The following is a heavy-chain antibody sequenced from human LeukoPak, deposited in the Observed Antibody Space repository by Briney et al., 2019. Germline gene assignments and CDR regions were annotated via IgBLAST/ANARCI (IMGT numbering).Heavy chain of an antibody. CDR2: IYYSGIT. CDR1: GGSISSSSYY. D-gene: IGHD3-22*01. Sequence: SETLSLTCTVPGGSISSSSYYWGWIRQPPGKGLEWIASIYYSGITYYSPSLKSRVTISVDTSKNQFSLKLSSVTAADTAVYYCARQPIVVVIAPFDYWGQGTLVTVSS. V-gene: IGHV4-39*01. CDR3: ARQPIVVVIAPFDY. J-gene: IGHJ4*02.